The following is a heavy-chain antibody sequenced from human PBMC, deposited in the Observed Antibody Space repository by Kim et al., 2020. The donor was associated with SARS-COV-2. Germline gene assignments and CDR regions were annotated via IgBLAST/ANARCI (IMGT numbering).Heavy chain of an antibody. V-gene: IGHV3-21*01. CDR3: ARDSTVVVPAGLGY. J-gene: IGHJ4*02. Sequence: ADSVKGRFTISRDNAKNSLYLQMNSLRAEDTAVYYCARDSTVVVPAGLGYWGQGTLVTVSS. D-gene: IGHD2-2*01.